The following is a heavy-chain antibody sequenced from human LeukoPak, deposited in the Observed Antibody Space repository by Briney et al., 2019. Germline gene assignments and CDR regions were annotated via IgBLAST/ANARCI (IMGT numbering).Heavy chain of an antibody. CDR1: GYTFTGYY. Sequence: GASVKVSCKASGYTFTGYYMHWVRQAPGQGLEWMGWINPNSGGTNYAQKFQGWVTMTRDTSISTACMELSRLRSDDTAVYYCARGDGYYDSSGYDYWGQGTLVTVSS. CDR2: INPNSGGT. J-gene: IGHJ4*02. V-gene: IGHV1-2*04. D-gene: IGHD3-22*01. CDR3: ARGDGYYDSSGYDY.